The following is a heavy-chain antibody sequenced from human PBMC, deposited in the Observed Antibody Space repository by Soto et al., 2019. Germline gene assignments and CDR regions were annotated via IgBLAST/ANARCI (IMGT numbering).Heavy chain of an antibody. D-gene: IGHD3-3*01. J-gene: IGHJ4*02. CDR1: GYTFSSSG. Sequence: GASVKVSCKAFGYTFSSSGISWVRQAPGQGLEWMGWVSAYNGNSDYVQKLQGRVTMTTDTSTSTGYMELRSLRSDDTAVYYCARVSSFGFWSDYTWGQGTLVTVSS. V-gene: IGHV1-18*01. CDR3: ARVSSFGFWSDYT. CDR2: VSAYNGNS.